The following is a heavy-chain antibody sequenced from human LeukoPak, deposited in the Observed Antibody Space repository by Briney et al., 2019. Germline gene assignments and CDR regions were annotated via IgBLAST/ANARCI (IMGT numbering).Heavy chain of an antibody. CDR1: GYTFTSYG. J-gene: IGHJ4*02. V-gene: IGHV1-18*01. D-gene: IGHD3-22*01. CDR2: ISAYNGNT. CDR3: ARVFYDSSGSPRVDY. Sequence: GASVKVSCKASGYTFTSYGISWVRQAPGQGLEWMGWISAYNGNTNYAQKLQGRVTMTTDTSTSTAYMELRSLRSDDTAVYYCARVFYDSSGSPRVDYWGQGTLVTVSS.